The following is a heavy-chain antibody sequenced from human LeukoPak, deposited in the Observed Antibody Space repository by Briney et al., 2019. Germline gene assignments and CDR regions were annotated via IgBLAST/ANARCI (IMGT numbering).Heavy chain of an antibody. Sequence: GGSLRLSCAASGFTFSSYAIHWVRQAPGKRLEHLSVINGNGGDTFYANSVKGRFTISRDNSKNTVYLQMDSLRDDDMAVYYCARDRGRDGYNPWGAFDIWGQGTMVTVSS. V-gene: IGHV3-64*01. CDR1: GFTFSSYA. J-gene: IGHJ3*02. CDR2: INGNGGDT. D-gene: IGHD5-24*01. CDR3: ARDRGRDGYNPWGAFDI.